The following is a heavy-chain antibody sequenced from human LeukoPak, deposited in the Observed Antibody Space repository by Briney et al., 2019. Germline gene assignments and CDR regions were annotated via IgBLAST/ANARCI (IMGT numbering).Heavy chain of an antibody. D-gene: IGHD6-19*01. Sequence: PSETLSLTCSVCGGFISRYYWSWIREPRGKGREGIGYIYDSGSTNYNPSLKSRVIISGDTSKNQFSLKLNSVTAADTAVYYCARFGAVAATYAFDIWGQGTMVTVSS. CDR1: GGFISRYY. J-gene: IGHJ3*02. CDR3: ARFGAVAATYAFDI. CDR2: IYDSGST. V-gene: IGHV4-59*13.